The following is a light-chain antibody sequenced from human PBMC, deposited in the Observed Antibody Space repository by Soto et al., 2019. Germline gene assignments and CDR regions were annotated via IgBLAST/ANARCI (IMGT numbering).Light chain of an antibody. CDR2: RND. CDR3: AAWDDSLTVVV. J-gene: IGLJ2*01. Sequence: QSVLTQPPSASGTPGQRLTISCSGSSSNTGRYYVYWYQHLPGTAPRLLIYRNDQRPSGVPDRFSGSKSGTSASLAISGLRYEDEADYYCAAWDDSLTVVVFGGGTKLTVL. V-gene: IGLV1-47*01. CDR1: SSNTGRYY.